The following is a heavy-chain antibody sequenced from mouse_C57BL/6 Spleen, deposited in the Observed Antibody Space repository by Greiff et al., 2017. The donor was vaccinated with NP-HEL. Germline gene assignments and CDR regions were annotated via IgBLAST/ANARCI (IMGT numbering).Heavy chain of an antibody. CDR1: GFTFSDYG. J-gene: IGHJ2*01. Sequence: EVHLVESGGGLVKPGGSLKLSCAASGFTFSDYGMHWVRQAPEKGLEWVAYISSGSSTIYYADTVKGRFTISRDNAKNTLFLQMTSLRSEDTAMYYCAREIGWGNYFDYWGQGTTLTVSS. V-gene: IGHV5-17*01. CDR2: ISSGSSTI. D-gene: IGHD2-3*01. CDR3: AREIGWGNYFDY.